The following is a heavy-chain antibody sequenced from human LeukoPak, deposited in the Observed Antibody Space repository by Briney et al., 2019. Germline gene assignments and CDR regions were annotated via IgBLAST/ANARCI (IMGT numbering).Heavy chain of an antibody. CDR3: ARGGITGTDYYYYYMDV. J-gene: IGHJ6*03. CDR2: IKQDGSEK. CDR1: GFIFSTYE. D-gene: IGHD1-20*01. Sequence: PGGSLRLSCATSGFIFSTYEMNWVRQAPGKGLEWVANIKQDGSEKYYVDSVKGRFTISRDNAKNSLYLQMNSLRAEDTAVYYCARGGITGTDYYYYYMDVWGKGTTVTVSS. V-gene: IGHV3-7*01.